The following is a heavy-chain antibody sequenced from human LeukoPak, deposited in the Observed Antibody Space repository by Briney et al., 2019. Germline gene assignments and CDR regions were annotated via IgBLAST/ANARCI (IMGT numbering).Heavy chain of an antibody. V-gene: IGHV1-69*13. CDR1: GGTFSSYA. CDR2: IIPIFGTA. Sequence: GASVKVSCKASGGTFSSYAISWVRQAPGQGLEWMGGIIPIFGTANYAQKFQGRVTITADESTSTAYMELSSLRSEDTTVYYCARGSHLRDIVVVPAAIDVNWFDPWGQGTLVTVSS. D-gene: IGHD2-2*01. J-gene: IGHJ5*02. CDR3: ARGSHLRDIVVVPAAIDVNWFDP.